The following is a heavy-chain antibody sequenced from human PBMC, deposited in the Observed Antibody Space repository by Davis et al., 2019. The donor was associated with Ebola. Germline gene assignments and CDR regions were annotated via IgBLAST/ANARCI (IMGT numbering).Heavy chain of an antibody. D-gene: IGHD3-22*01. Sequence: MPSETLSLTCAVSGGSISSGGYSWSWIRQPPGKGLEWIGYIYHSGSTYYNPSLKSRVTISVDRSKNQFSLKLTSVTAADTAVYFCARNTIYDYDGSVYSSPYYFDFWGQGTLVTVSS. V-gene: IGHV4-30-2*01. J-gene: IGHJ4*02. CDR2: IYHSGST. CDR1: GGSISSGGYS. CDR3: ARNTIYDYDGSVYSSPYYFDF.